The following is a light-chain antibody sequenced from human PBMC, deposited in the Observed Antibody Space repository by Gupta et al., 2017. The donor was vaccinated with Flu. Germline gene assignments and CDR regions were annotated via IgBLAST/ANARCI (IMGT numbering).Light chain of an antibody. Sequence: DVQMTQSPSTLSASVGDRVTITCRASQSISTYLAWYQQKPGKAPKLLIFKASSLESGVPSRFSGGGSGTEFTLTISSLQPEDFATYYCQQDNSFSGTFGQGTKMEIK. CDR3: QQDNSFSGT. J-gene: IGKJ2*01. CDR1: QSISTY. CDR2: KAS. V-gene: IGKV1-5*03.